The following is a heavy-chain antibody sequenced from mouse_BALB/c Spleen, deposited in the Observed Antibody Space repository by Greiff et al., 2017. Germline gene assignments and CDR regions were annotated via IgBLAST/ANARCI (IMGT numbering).Heavy chain of an antibody. Sequence: EVKLVESGGGLVKLGGSLKFSCEASGSTFIGYAMFWVGQTPGKSLEWFASISSGGSTNYQDSVKGRFTTSRENARNILYWQMSSLMSEDTAMYYCARGGYGSSYGYFDVWGAGTTVTVSS. V-gene: IGHV5-6-5*01. CDR3: ARGGYGSSYGYFDV. CDR1: GSTFIGYA. D-gene: IGHD1-1*01. J-gene: IGHJ1*01. CDR2: ISSGGST.